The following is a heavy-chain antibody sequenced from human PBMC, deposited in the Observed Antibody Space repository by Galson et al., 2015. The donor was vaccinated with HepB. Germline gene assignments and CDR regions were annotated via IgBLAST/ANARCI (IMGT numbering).Heavy chain of an antibody. CDR2: ISSSSSYI. D-gene: IGHD5-18*01. J-gene: IGHJ6*04. V-gene: IGHV3-21*01. Sequence: SLRLSCAASGFTFSSYSMNWVRQAPGKGLEWVSSISSSSSYIYYADSVKGRFTISRDNAKNSLYLQMNSLRAEDTAVYYCASLYTALSYYYYGMDVWGKGTTVTVSS. CDR3: ASLYTALSYYYYGMDV. CDR1: GFTFSSYS.